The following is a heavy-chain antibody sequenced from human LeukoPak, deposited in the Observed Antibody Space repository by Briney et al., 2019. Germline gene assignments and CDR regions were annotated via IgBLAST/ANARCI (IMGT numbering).Heavy chain of an antibody. CDR1: RFSLSSYA. Sequence: GGSLRLSCAASRFSLSSYAMSWVRQVPGKGLEWVSVISGSGGSTYYADSVKGRFTISRDNSKNTLYLQMNSLRAEDTAVYYCAKGHVAVTTAFHDYWGQGTLVTVS. D-gene: IGHD4-17*01. J-gene: IGHJ4*02. CDR2: ISGSGGST. V-gene: IGHV3-23*01. CDR3: AKGHVAVTTAFHDY.